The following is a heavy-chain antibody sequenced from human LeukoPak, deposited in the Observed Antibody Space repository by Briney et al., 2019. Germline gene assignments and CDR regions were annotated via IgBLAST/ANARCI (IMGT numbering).Heavy chain of an antibody. CDR3: ARVRDISGHWGFLDY. J-gene: IGHJ4*02. CDR1: GFTFSSYW. Sequence: GGSLRLSCAASGFTFSSYWMHWVHQAPGKGLVWVSRINSDGSNTNYADSVKGRFTISRDNAKNTLYLQMNSLRAEDTAVFYCARVRDISGHWGFLDYWGQGTLVTVSS. CDR2: INSDGSNT. V-gene: IGHV3-74*01. D-gene: IGHD6-19*01.